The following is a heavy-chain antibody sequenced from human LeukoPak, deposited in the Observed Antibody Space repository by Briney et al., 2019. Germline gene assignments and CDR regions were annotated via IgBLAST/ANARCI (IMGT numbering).Heavy chain of an antibody. D-gene: IGHD1-26*01. CDR2: IYYSGST. Sequence: PSETLSLTCTVSGGSISSYYWGWIRQPPGKGLEWIGSIYYSGSTYYNPSLKSRVTISVDTSKNQFSLKLSSVTAADTAVYYCARGASGSPRNWFDPWGQGTLVTVSS. CDR1: GGSISSYY. CDR3: ARGASGSPRNWFDP. J-gene: IGHJ5*02. V-gene: IGHV4-39*01.